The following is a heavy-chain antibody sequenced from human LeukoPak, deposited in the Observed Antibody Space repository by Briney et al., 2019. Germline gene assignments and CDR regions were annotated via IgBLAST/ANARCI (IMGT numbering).Heavy chain of an antibody. J-gene: IGHJ3*02. V-gene: IGHV5-51*01. CDR3: ARNRRSYRDAFDI. CDR1: YW. CDR2: VYPGDSDT. Sequence: YWSWIRQHPGKGLEWMGIVYPGDSDTRYSPSFQGQVTISADKSISTAYLQWSSLKASDTAMYYCARNRRSYRDAFDIWGQGTMVTVSS. D-gene: IGHD3-16*02.